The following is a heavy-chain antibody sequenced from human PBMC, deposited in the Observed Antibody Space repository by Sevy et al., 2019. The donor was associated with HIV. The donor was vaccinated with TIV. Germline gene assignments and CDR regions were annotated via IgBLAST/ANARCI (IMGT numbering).Heavy chain of an antibody. CDR2: INPNSGGT. D-gene: IGHD2-2*01. J-gene: IGHJ3*02. V-gene: IGHV1-2*02. CDR3: ARELYCSSTSCYDAFDI. Sequence: ASVKVSCKASGYTFTGYYMHWVRQAPGQGLEWMGWINPNSGGTNYAQKFQGRVTITRDTSISTAYMELSRLRSDDTAVYYCARELYCSSTSCYDAFDIWGQGTMVTV. CDR1: GYTFTGYY.